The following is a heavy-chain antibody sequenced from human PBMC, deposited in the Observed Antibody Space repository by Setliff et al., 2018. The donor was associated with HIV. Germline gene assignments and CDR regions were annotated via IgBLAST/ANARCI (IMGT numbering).Heavy chain of an antibody. CDR3: ASEAWTSYRSSSGYYYYYMDV. V-gene: IGHV4-34*01. J-gene: IGHJ6*03. D-gene: IGHD6-6*01. CDR1: GGSFSGYY. Sequence: SETLSLTCAVYGGSFSGYYWSWIRQPPGKGLEWIGEINHSGNTNYNPSLKSRVTISVDTSKNQFSLKLNSVTAADTAVYYCASEAWTSYRSSSGYYYYYMDVWGKGTTVTVSS. CDR2: INHSGNT.